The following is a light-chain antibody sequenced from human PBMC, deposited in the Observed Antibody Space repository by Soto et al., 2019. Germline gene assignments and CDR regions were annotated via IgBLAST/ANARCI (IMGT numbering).Light chain of an antibody. CDR1: SSNIGTYT. Sequence: QSVLTQPPSASGTPGQRVTISCSGTSSNIGTYTVNWYQQLPGTAPKLLIYTDYQRPSGVPDRFSGSKSGTSASLAINGLHSEDEADYYCASLDDNLNGGVFGVGTKLTV. CDR3: ASLDDNLNGGV. J-gene: IGLJ3*02. CDR2: TDY. V-gene: IGLV1-44*01.